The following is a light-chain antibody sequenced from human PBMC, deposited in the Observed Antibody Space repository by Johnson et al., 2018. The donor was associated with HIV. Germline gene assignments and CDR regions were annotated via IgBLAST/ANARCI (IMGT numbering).Light chain of an antibody. CDR2: ENN. Sequence: QSVLTQPPSVSAAPGQKVTISCSGSSSNSGNNYVSWYQQLPGTAPKLLIYENNKRPSGIPDRFSGSKSGTSATLDITGLQTGDEADYYCASWDRSLTVGTVFGPGTRVTVL. J-gene: IGLJ1*01. V-gene: IGLV1-51*02. CDR3: ASWDRSLTVGTV. CDR1: SSNSGNNY.